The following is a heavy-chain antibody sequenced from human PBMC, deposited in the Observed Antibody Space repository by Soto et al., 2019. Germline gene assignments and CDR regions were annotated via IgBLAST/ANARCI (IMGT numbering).Heavy chain of an antibody. V-gene: IGHV3-23*01. D-gene: IGHD3-3*01. Sequence: EVQLLESGGGLVQPGGSLRLSCVASGFTFSSYAMSWVRQAPGKGLEWVSSLSGNAGSTYYADSVKGRFTVSRDNSKNTLYLQMSSLRVEHTAVYYCAKDRGKGVLRSRGVDVWGQGTTVTVSS. CDR3: AKDRGKGVLRSRGVDV. CDR1: GFTFSSYA. CDR2: LSGNAGST. J-gene: IGHJ6*02.